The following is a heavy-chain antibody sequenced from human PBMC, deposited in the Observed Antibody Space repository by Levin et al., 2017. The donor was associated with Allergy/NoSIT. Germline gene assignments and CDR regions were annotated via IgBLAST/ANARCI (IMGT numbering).Heavy chain of an antibody. Sequence: GGSLRLSCAASGFTFDDYAMHWVRQPPGKGLEWVSGISWNGGATDYADSVKGRFTISRDNARNSLSLQMNSLRAEDTALYYCAKDLGAGSIGTTPGMHNFYGMDVWGQGITVTVSS. V-gene: IGHV3-9*01. J-gene: IGHJ6*02. D-gene: IGHD1/OR15-1a*01. CDR1: GFTFDDYA. CDR2: ISWNGGAT. CDR3: AKDLGAGSIGTTPGMHNFYGMDV.